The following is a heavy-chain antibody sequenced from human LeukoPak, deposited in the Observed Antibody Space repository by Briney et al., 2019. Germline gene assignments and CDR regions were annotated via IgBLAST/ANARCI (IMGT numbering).Heavy chain of an antibody. D-gene: IGHD3-10*01. CDR2: IYTSGST. CDR3: ARTYGSGLHFDY. V-gene: IGHV4-61*02. Sequence: PSQTLSLTCTVSGGSISSGSYYWSWIRQPAGKGLEWIGRIYTSGSTNYNPSLKSRVTISVDTSKNQFSLKLRSVTAADTAVYYCARTYGSGLHFDYWGQGTLVTVSS. J-gene: IGHJ4*02. CDR1: GGSISSGSYY.